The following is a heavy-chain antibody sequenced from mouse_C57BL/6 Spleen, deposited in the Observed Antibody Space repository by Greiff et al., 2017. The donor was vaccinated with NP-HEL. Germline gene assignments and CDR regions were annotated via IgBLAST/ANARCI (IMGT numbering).Heavy chain of an antibody. CDR3: ARAYYGNYELYYYAMDY. CDR2: ISDGGSYT. D-gene: IGHD2-10*01. V-gene: IGHV5-4*01. CDR1: GFTFSSYA. Sequence: EVQGVESGGGLVKPGGSLKLSCAASGFTFSSYAMSWVRQTPEKRLEWVATISDGGSYTYYPDNVKGRFTISRDNAKNNLYLQMSHLKSEDTAMYYCARAYYGNYELYYYAMDYWGQGTSVTVSS. J-gene: IGHJ4*01.